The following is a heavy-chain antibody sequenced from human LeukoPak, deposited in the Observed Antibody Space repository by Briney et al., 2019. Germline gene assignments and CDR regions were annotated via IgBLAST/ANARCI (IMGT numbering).Heavy chain of an antibody. CDR1: RLTFSSYA. Sequence: GGSLRLSCAASRLTFSSYAMSWVRQAPGKGLEWVSAISASSSTYYADSVKGRLTISRDNSKDTLYLQMNSLRAEDTAVYFCAKSGMIILNAAMDVWGQGTPVTVSS. J-gene: IGHJ6*02. D-gene: IGHD3-22*01. CDR2: ISASSST. CDR3: AKSGMIILNAAMDV. V-gene: IGHV3-23*01.